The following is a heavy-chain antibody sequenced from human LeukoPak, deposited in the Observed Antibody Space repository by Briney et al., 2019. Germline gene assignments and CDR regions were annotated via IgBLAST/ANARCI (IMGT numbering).Heavy chain of an antibody. CDR1: GFTFSTYA. Sequence: GGSLRLSCAASGFTFSTYAMSWVRQAPGKGLERVSAISGSADSTYYADSVKGRFTISRDNSKNTLYLQVNSLRAEDTAIYYCAKGVEGDYGSGSYWGYFDYWGQGTLVTVSS. CDR3: AKGVEGDYGSGSYWGYFDY. CDR2: ISGSADST. D-gene: IGHD3-10*01. J-gene: IGHJ4*02. V-gene: IGHV3-23*01.